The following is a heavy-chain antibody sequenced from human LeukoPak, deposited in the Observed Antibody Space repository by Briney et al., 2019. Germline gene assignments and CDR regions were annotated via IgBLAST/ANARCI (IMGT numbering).Heavy chain of an antibody. CDR3: ARRGVCSGGSCFVYFDY. Sequence: SETLSLTCTVPGGSISSYYWGWIRQPPGKGPEWIGSIYYSGSTFYNPSLKSRVTISVDTAKNQFSLKLSSVTAADTAVYYCARRGVCSGGSCFVYFDYWGQGTLVTVSS. V-gene: IGHV4-39*01. J-gene: IGHJ4*02. CDR1: GGSISSYY. D-gene: IGHD2-15*01. CDR2: IYYSGST.